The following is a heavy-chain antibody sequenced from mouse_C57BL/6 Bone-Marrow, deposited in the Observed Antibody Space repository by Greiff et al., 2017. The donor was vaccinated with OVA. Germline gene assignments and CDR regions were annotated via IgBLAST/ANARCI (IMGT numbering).Heavy chain of an antibody. V-gene: IGHV7-3*01. J-gene: IGHJ2*01. Sequence: EVKVVESGGGLVQPGGSLSLSCAASGFTFTDYYMSWVRQPPGKALEWLGFIRNKANGYTTEYSASVKGRFTISRDNSQSILYLQMNALRAEDSATYYCARILLRIIDYWGQGTTLTVSS. CDR1: GFTFTDYY. CDR3: ARILLRIIDY. D-gene: IGHD1-1*01. CDR2: IRNKANGYTT.